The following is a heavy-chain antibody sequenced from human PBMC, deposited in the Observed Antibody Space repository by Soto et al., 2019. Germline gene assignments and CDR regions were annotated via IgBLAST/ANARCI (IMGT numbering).Heavy chain of an antibody. CDR3: ARHAPYCSGGSCYYSDYYYGMDV. D-gene: IGHD2-15*01. J-gene: IGHJ6*02. CDR1: GYSFTSYW. Sequence: PGESLKISCKGSGYSFTSYWIGWVRQMPGKGLEWMGIIYPGDSDTRYSPSFQGQVTISADKSISTAYLQWSSLKASDTAMYYCARHAPYCSGGSCYYSDYYYGMDVWGQGTTVIVSS. V-gene: IGHV5-51*01. CDR2: IYPGDSDT.